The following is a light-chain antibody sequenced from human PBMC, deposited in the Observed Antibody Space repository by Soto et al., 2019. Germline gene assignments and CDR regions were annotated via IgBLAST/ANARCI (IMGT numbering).Light chain of an antibody. CDR2: QHT. Sequence: SYELTQPPSVSVSPGQTASITCSGDKLEDKFTCWYQQKPGQSPVLVIYQHTKRPSGIPERFSGSNSGNTATLTISGTQAVDEADYYCQAWDSDYNYVFGTGTKVTVL. V-gene: IGLV3-1*01. J-gene: IGLJ1*01. CDR1: KLEDKF. CDR3: QAWDSDYNYV.